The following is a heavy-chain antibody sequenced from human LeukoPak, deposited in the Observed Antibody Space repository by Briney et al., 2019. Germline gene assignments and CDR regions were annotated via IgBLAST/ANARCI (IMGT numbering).Heavy chain of an antibody. D-gene: IGHD3-22*01. Sequence: GASVKVSCKASGYTFTSYGISWVRQAPGQGLEWMGWISAYNGNTNYAQKLQGRVTMTTGTSTSTAYMELRSLRSDDTAAYYCASSQDYYDSSGYYMGAFDIWGQGTMVTVSS. CDR2: ISAYNGNT. J-gene: IGHJ3*02. CDR3: ASSQDYYDSSGYYMGAFDI. V-gene: IGHV1-18*01. CDR1: GYTFTSYG.